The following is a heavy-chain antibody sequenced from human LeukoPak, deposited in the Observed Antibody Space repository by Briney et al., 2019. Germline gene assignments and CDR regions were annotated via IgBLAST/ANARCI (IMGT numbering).Heavy chain of an antibody. D-gene: IGHD1-26*01. Sequence: ASVKVSCKAFGYTFTSYYMHWVRQAPGQGLEWMGPVNPTGGSTGYAQKFQGRVTMTRDMSTSTDYMELSGLRSEDTAIYYCARDNSVGDNAWWFDPWGQGTLVTVSS. CDR1: GYTFTSYY. V-gene: IGHV1-46*01. CDR2: VNPTGGST. CDR3: ARDNSVGDNAWWFDP. J-gene: IGHJ5*02.